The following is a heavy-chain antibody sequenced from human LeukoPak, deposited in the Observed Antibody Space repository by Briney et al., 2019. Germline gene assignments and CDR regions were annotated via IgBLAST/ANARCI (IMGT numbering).Heavy chain of an antibody. CDR3: ARNGYFVSSGWAKYFDS. CDR2: IKQDGSEK. CDR1: GFTFSSYW. D-gene: IGHD6-19*01. V-gene: IGHV3-7*01. J-gene: IGHJ4*02. Sequence: GGSLRLSCAASGFTFSSYWMSWVRQAPGKGLEWVANIKQDGSEKYYVDSVRGRFTISRDNAKNSLYLQMNSLRAEDTAVYYCARNGYFVSSGWAKYFDSWGQGTLVTVS.